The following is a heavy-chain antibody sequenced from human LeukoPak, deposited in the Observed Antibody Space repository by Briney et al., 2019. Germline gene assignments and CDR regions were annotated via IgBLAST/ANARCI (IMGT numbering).Heavy chain of an antibody. Sequence: GVSLRLSCAASGFTVSSSYMSWVRQAPGKGLEWVSIIYSGGITYYADSVKGRFTMSRDNSKNMLYLQMHSLRAEDTAVYYCASGPTAVTRSYWGRGTLVTVSS. J-gene: IGHJ4*02. CDR3: ASGPTAVTRSY. V-gene: IGHV3-53*01. CDR2: IYSGGIT. CDR1: GFTVSSSY. D-gene: IGHD4-17*01.